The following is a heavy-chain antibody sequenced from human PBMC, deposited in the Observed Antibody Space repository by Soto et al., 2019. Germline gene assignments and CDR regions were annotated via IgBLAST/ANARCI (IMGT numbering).Heavy chain of an antibody. V-gene: IGHV4-59*01. Sequence: SETLSLTCTVSGGSISSYYWNWIRQPPGKGLEWIGYIYYTGSTDYNPSLKSPVTISVDTSENQFSPKLTSVTAADTAVYYCARGVSSRYTPFEYWGQGMLVTVSS. CDR3: ARGVSSRYTPFEY. CDR1: GGSISSYY. CDR2: IYYTGST. J-gene: IGHJ4*02. D-gene: IGHD6-13*01.